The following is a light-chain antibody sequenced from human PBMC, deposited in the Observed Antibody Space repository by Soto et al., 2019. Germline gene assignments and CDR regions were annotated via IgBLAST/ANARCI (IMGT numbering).Light chain of an antibody. CDR1: SSNIGAGYD. J-gene: IGLJ2*01. Sequence: QSVLTQPPSVSGAPGQRVTISCTGSSSNIGAGYDVHWYQQLPGTAPKLLIYGNSNRPSGVPDRFSGSKSGTSASLAITGFQAEDEADYCCQSYDSSLSGVVFGGGTKVTVL. V-gene: IGLV1-40*01. CDR3: QSYDSSLSGVV. CDR2: GNS.